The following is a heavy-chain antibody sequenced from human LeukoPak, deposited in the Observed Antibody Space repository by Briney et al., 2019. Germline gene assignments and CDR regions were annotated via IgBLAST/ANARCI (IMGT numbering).Heavy chain of an antibody. CDR2: IYYSGST. CDR1: GGSISSSSYY. V-gene: IGHV4-39*01. D-gene: IGHD6-19*01. CDR3: ARFSSGWYSGDY. J-gene: IGHJ4*02. Sequence: SETLSLTCTVPGGSISSSSYYWGWIRQPPGKGLEWIGSIYYSGSTYYNPSLKNRVTISVDTSKKQFSLKLSSVTAADTAVYYCARFSSGWYSGDYWGQGTLVTVSS.